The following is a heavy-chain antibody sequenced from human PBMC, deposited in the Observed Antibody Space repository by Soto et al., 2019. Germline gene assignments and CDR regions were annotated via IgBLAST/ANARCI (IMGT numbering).Heavy chain of an antibody. CDR3: AHIQVPVTCFDY. J-gene: IGHJ4*02. CDR2: IYWNDDK. Sequence: SGPTLVNPTQTLTLTCTFSGFSLSTSGVGVGWIRQPPGKALEWLALIYWNDDKRYSPSLKSRLTITKDTSKNQVVLTMTNMDPVDTATYDCAHIQVPVTCFDYWGQGTLVTVSS. CDR1: GFSLSTSGVG. D-gene: IGHD3-10*01. V-gene: IGHV2-5*01.